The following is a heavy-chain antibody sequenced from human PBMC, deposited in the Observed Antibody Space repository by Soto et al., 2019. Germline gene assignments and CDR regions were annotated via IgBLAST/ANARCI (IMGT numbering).Heavy chain of an antibody. Sequence: QEQLVETGGGAVQPGRSLRLSCAASGFTFSSYAMHCVRQAPGKGLEWVTVISYDGNNKYYAESVKGRFTISRDNSKNTLYLQKNSPRAEDTALSHCVRYLSGYSFDFWGQGNLVTVSS. CDR1: GFTFSSYA. V-gene: IGHV3-30-3*01. J-gene: IGHJ4*02. CDR3: VRYLSGYSFDF. D-gene: IGHD6-19*01. CDR2: ISYDGNNK.